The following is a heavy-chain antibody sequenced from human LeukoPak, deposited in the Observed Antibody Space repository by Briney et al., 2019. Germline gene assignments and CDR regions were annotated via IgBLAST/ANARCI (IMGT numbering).Heavy chain of an antibody. CDR2: IYYSGST. CDR3: AIPGYSSSWYYDY. CDR1: GGSISSYY. Sequence: PSETLSLTCTVSGGSISSYYWSWIRQPPGKGLEWIGYIYYSGSTNYNPSLKSRVTISVDTSKNQFSLKLSSVTAADTAVYYCAIPGYSSSWYYDYWGQGTLVTVSS. D-gene: IGHD6-13*01. J-gene: IGHJ4*02. V-gene: IGHV4-59*12.